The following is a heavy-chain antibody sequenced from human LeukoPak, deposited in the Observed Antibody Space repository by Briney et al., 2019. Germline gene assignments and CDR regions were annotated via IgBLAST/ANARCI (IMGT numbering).Heavy chain of an antibody. D-gene: IGHD6-19*01. J-gene: IGHJ4*02. Sequence: GGSLRLSCAASGFTFSRHGMHWVRQAPAKGLEWVAVISFDGTKKYCADSVKGRFTISRDNSKNPLYLQMNSLREEDTAVYYCARDLGFIAVAGRDYWGQGTLVTVSS. CDR3: ARDLGFIAVAGRDY. CDR2: ISFDGTKK. V-gene: IGHV3-30*03. CDR1: GFTFSRHG.